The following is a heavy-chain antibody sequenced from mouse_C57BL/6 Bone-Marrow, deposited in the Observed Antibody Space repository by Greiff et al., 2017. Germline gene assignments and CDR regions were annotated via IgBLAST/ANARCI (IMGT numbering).Heavy chain of an antibody. V-gene: IGHV1-26*01. CDR1: GYTFTDYY. D-gene: IGHD2-2*01. CDR3: ARDGYDGAWFAY. CDR2: INPNNGGT. J-gene: IGHJ3*01. Sequence: EVQLQQSGPELVKPGASVKISCKASGYTFTDYYMNWVKQSHGKSLEWIGDINPNNGGTSYNQKFKGKSTLTVDKSSRTAYMQLSSLTSEDSAVYYCARDGYDGAWFAYWGQGTLVTVSA.